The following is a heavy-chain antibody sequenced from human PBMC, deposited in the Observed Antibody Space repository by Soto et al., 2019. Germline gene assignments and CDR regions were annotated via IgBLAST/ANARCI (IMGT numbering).Heavy chain of an antibody. J-gene: IGHJ6*02. CDR2: IYTGGST. D-gene: IGHD3-16*01. Sequence: EVQMVETGGGLSQPGGSLRLSCAVSGFIVSSKYMTWVRQAPGKGLEWVSVIYTGGSTHYADSARGRFTISRDRSKNTLYLQMNSLRAEDAAVYYCTTYTGYGMDVWGQGTTVTVSS. V-gene: IGHV3-53*02. CDR3: TTYTGYGMDV. CDR1: GFIVSSKY.